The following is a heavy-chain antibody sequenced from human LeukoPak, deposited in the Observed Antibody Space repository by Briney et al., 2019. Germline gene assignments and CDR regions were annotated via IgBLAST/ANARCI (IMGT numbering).Heavy chain of an antibody. CDR3: ARDISGSYDY. D-gene: IGHD1-26*01. CDR2: MNVISGGT. CDR1: GYTFADYD. J-gene: IGHJ4*02. V-gene: IGHV1-2*02. Sequence: GASMKVSCKTSGYTFADYDIHWVRQAPGGGLEWVGRMNVISGGTTYAQRFQGRVTMTRDTSITTAYMELSRLRSDDTALYYCARDISGSYDYWGPGTRVTVSS.